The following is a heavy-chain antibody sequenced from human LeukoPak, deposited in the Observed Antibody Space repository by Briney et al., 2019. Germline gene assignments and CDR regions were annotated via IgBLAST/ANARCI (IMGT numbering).Heavy chain of an antibody. J-gene: IGHJ4*02. Sequence: PGGSLRLSCAASGFTFRTYWTHWVRQAPGKGLEWVSTVSTSGGGTYYADSVKGRFTISRDNSKNTLYLQMNSLRAEDTAVYYCAKRYNSEYLAPVQNWGQGTLVTVSS. D-gene: IGHD1-1*01. V-gene: IGHV3-23*01. CDR2: VSTSGGGT. CDR3: AKRYNSEYLAPVQN. CDR1: GFTFRTYW.